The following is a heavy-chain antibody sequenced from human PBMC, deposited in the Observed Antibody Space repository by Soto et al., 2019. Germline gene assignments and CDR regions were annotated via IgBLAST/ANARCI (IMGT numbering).Heavy chain of an antibody. CDR2: INHSGST. CDR3: ARATGGSGSYFIDY. Sequence: SETLSLTCAVYGGSFSGYYWSWIRQPPGKGLEWIGEINHSGSTNYNPSLKSRVTISVDTSKNQFSLMLSSVTAADTAVYYGARATGGSGSYFIDYWGQGTLVTVSS. J-gene: IGHJ4*02. CDR1: GGSFSGYY. V-gene: IGHV4-34*01. D-gene: IGHD3-10*01.